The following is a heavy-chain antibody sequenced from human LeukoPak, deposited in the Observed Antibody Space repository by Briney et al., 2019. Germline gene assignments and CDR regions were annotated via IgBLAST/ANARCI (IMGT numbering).Heavy chain of an antibody. D-gene: IGHD3-10*01. J-gene: IGHJ4*02. V-gene: IGHV1-18*01. CDR2: ISAYNGNT. CDR3: ARGGGYYYGSGSYYGGLLSFDY. CDR1: GYTFTSYG. Sequence: ASVKVSCKASGYTFTSYGISWVRQAPGQGLEWMGWISAYNGNTNYAQKLQGRVTMTTDTSTSTAYMELRSLRSDDTAVYYCARGGGYYYGSGSYYGGLLSFDYWGQGTLVTVSS.